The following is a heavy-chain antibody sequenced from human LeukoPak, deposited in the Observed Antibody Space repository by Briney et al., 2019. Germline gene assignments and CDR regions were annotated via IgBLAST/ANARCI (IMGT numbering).Heavy chain of an antibody. J-gene: IGHJ3*02. V-gene: IGHV1-24*01. D-gene: IGHD6-19*01. CDR3: ATTGLRKSPVAGSPSRDAFDI. Sequence: ASVKVSCKVSGYTLTELSMHWLRQAPGKGREWMGGFDPEDGETIYAQKFQGRVTMTEDTSTDTAYMELSSLRSEDTAVYYCATTGLRKSPVAGSPSRDAFDIWGQGTMVTVSS. CDR1: GYTLTELS. CDR2: FDPEDGET.